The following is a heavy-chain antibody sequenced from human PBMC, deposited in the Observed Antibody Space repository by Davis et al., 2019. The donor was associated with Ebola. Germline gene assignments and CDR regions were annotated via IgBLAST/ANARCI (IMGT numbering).Heavy chain of an antibody. Sequence: GESLKISCAASGFTFSSYAMSWVRQAPGKGLEWVSAISGSGGSTYYADSVKGRFTISRDNAKNSVYLQMNSLRAEDTAVYYCARDLGYGDQEDVWGQGTTVTVSS. CDR1: GFTFSSYA. V-gene: IGHV3-23*01. J-gene: IGHJ6*02. D-gene: IGHD4-17*01. CDR3: ARDLGYGDQEDV. CDR2: ISGSGGST.